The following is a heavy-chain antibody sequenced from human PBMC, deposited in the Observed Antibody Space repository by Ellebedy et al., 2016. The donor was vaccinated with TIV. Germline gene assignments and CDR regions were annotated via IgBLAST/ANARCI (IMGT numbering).Heavy chain of an antibody. J-gene: IGHJ6*02. CDR3: AEEGGSSRGASGMDV. CDR1: GFTLNTYG. V-gene: IGHV3-30*18. Sequence: PGGYLRLSCAASGFTLNTYGMHWVRQTPDRGLEWVAFISSDGSEKYYVGSVKGRFTISRDISKNTLYLEMNSLRGDDTAVDYCAEEGGSSRGASGMDVWGQGTTVVVSS. CDR2: ISSDGSEK. D-gene: IGHD6-6*01.